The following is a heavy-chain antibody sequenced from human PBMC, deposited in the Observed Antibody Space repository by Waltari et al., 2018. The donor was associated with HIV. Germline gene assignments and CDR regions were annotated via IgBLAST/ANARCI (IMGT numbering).Heavy chain of an antibody. CDR2: VDPETGET. Sequence: EVVLSQSRTQVVKPRTQVTLACRVSGYKFTAYYLHWLRKAPTTTFQWLGRVDPETGETVYGDHFQTRVTITVDSSLKASFLKVTNLTTDDSAVYYCLTDRGFWGQGSQVTV. V-gene: IGHV1-69-2*01. CDR1: GYKFTAYY. D-gene: IGHD5-12*01. J-gene: IGHJ4*02. CDR3: LTDRGF.